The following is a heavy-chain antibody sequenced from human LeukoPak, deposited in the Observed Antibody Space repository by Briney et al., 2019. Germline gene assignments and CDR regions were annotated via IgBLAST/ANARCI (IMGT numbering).Heavy chain of an antibody. J-gene: IGHJ4*02. Sequence: ASVKVSCKASGYTFTSYDINWVRQATGQGLEWMGWMNPNSGNTGYAQKFQGRVTITRNTSISTAYMELSSLRSDDTAVYYCARDWANTIFGVVLYFDYWGQGTLVTVSS. CDR2: MNPNSGNT. D-gene: IGHD3-3*01. V-gene: IGHV1-8*03. CDR1: GYTFTSYD. CDR3: ARDWANTIFGVVLYFDY.